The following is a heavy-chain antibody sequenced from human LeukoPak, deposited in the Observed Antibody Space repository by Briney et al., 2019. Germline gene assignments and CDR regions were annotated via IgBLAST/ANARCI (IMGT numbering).Heavy chain of an antibody. D-gene: IGHD5-12*01. CDR2: IIPILGIA. CDR1: GGTFSSYA. CDR3: ARADSGYDWYFDY. V-gene: IGHV1-69*04. Sequence: ASVNVSCKASGGTFSSYAISWVRQAPGQGLEWMGRIIPILGIANYAQKFQGRVTITADKSTSTAYMELSSLRSEDTAVYYCARADSGYDWYFDYWGQGTLVTVSS. J-gene: IGHJ4*02.